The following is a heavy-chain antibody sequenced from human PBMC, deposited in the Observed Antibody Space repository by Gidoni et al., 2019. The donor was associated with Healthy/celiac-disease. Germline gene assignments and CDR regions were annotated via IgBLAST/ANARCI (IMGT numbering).Heavy chain of an antibody. CDR1: GFTFSSYG. D-gene: IGHD2-15*01. CDR2: IRYDGSNK. Sequence: QVQLVESGGGVVQPGRSLRLSCAASGFTFSSYGMHWVRQAPGKGLEWVAVIRYDGSNKYYADSVKGRFTISRDNSKNTLYLQMNSLRAEDTAVYYCARTRVAAASELDYWGQGTLVTVSS. J-gene: IGHJ4*02. CDR3: ARTRVAAASELDY. V-gene: IGHV3-33*01.